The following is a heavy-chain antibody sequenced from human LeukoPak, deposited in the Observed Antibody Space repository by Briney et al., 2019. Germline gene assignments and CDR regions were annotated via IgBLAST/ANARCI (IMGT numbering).Heavy chain of an antibody. Sequence: PGGSLRLSCAASGFXFSNFAITWVRQAPGKGLEWVSSIVGSSSTYYADSLKGRFTISRDNAKSSLYLQMNSLRAEDTAVYYCARIGAGSSRDYWGQGTLVTVSS. CDR1: GFXFSNFA. CDR3: ARIGAGSSRDY. D-gene: IGHD6-13*01. V-gene: IGHV3-21*01. J-gene: IGHJ4*02. CDR2: IVGSSST.